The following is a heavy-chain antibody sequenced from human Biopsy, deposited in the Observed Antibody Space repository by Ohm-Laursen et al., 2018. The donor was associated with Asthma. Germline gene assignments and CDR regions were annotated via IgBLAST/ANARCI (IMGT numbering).Heavy chain of an antibody. J-gene: IGHJ6*02. Sequence: ATVKISCKTSGYTFNSAGITWVRQAPGQGLEWMGWISVYNGNTKVAQKLQDRVTMITDTSTSTAYMELRSLRSEDTAVYFCARAVDYSHYYGIDVWDQGTTVTVS. CDR1: GYTFNSAG. CDR2: ISVYNGNT. D-gene: IGHD3-10*01. V-gene: IGHV1-18*01. CDR3: ARAVDYSHYYGIDV.